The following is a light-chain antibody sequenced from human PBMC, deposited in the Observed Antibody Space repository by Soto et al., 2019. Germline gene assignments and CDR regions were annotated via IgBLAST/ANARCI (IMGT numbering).Light chain of an antibody. J-gene: IGLJ3*02. CDR2: RNN. V-gene: IGLV1-47*01. CDR1: SSNIGSNY. Sequence: QSVLTQPPSASGTPGQRVTISCSGSSSNIGSNYVYWYQQLPGTAPKLLLYRNNQRPSGVPDRFSGSKSGTSASLAISGLRSEDEADDYCAAWDDILSGRVFGGGTKVTVL. CDR3: AAWDDILSGRV.